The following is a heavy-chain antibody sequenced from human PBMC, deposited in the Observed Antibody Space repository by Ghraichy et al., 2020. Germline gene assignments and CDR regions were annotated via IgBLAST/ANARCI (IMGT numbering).Heavy chain of an antibody. CDR2: ISSTGGAI. Sequence: GGSLRLSCAASGFTFSSYAMNWVRQAPGKGLEWVSYISSTGGAIYYADSVKGRFSVSRDNAKNSLYLQMNSLRAEDSAVYYCARDHNWGFDYWGQGTLVTVSS. CDR3: ARDHNWGFDY. J-gene: IGHJ4*02. D-gene: IGHD7-27*01. CDR1: GFTFSSYA. V-gene: IGHV3-48*03.